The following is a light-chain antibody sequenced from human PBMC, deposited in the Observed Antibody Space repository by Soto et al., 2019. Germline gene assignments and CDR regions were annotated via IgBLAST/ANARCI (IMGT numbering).Light chain of an antibody. Sequence: EVVMTQSPATLSVSPGERATLSCRASQSVSSLLAWYQQKPGQAPRLLIYGASTRATDIPDRFSASGSGTEFALTISSLQSGDFAVYYCQQYNNWPLTFGGGTKVEIK. CDR1: QSVSSL. CDR2: GAS. J-gene: IGKJ4*01. V-gene: IGKV3-15*01. CDR3: QQYNNWPLT.